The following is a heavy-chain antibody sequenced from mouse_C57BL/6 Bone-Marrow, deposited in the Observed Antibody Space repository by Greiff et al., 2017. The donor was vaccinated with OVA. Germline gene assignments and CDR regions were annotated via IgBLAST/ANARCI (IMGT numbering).Heavy chain of an antibody. CDR2: INPSNGGT. D-gene: IGHD2-3*01. Sequence: VQLQQPGPELVKPGASVKLSCKASGYTFTSYWMHWVKQRPGQGLEWIGNINPSNGGTNYNEKFKSKATLTVDKSSSTAYMQLSSLTSEDSAVYYCARYDGCYYYAMDYWGQGTSVTVSS. CDR1: GYTFTSYW. V-gene: IGHV1-53*01. J-gene: IGHJ4*01. CDR3: ARYDGCYYYAMDY.